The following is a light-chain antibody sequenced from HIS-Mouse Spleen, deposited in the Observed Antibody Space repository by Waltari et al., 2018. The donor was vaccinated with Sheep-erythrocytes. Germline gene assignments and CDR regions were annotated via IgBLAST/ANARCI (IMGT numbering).Light chain of an antibody. Sequence: QSALTQPRPVSGSPGQSVTISCTGTNSDVGGYNYFSCYQQHPGKAPKLMIYDVSKRPSGVPDRFSGSKSGNTASLTISGLQAEDEADYYCCSYAGSYTFVVFGGGTKLTVL. CDR1: NSDVGGYNY. CDR2: DVS. V-gene: IGLV2-11*01. CDR3: CSYAGSYTFVV. J-gene: IGLJ2*01.